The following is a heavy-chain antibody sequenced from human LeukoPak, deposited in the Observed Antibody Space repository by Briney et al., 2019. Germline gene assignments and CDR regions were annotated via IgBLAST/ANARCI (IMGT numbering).Heavy chain of an antibody. J-gene: IGHJ6*02. CDR2: ISYDGSNK. CDR3: AKDRNPSSWSYYGMDV. Sequence: PGRSLRLSCAASGFTFSSYGMHWVRQAPGKGLEWVAVISYDGSNKYYTDSVKGRFTIFRDNSKNTLYLQMNSLRAEDTAVYYCAKDRNPSSWSYYGMDVWGQGTTVTVSS. V-gene: IGHV3-30*18. CDR1: GFTFSSYG. D-gene: IGHD6-13*01.